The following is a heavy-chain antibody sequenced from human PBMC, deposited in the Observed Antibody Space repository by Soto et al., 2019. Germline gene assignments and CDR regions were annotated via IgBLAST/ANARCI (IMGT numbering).Heavy chain of an antibody. CDR1: GGSISSYY. D-gene: IGHD6-19*01. V-gene: IGHV4-59*01. CDR3: TRGRSSGWYVGNYFDY. J-gene: IGHJ4*02. CDR2: IYYSGST. Sequence: QVQLQESGPGLVKPSETLSLTCTVSGGSISSYYWSWIRQPPGKGLEWIGYIYYSGSTNYNPSLKSRVTISVDKSMNQFSLKLSSVTAADTAVYYCTRGRSSGWYVGNYFDYWGQGTLVTVSS.